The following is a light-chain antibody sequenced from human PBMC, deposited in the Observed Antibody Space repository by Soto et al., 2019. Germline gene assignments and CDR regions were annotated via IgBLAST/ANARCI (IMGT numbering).Light chain of an antibody. CDR3: QQYNNSS. Sequence: ILLTHSPATLSLSPGERATLSCRASQSVSSYLAWYQQKPGQAPRLLIYGASNRATGIPDRFSGSGSGTDFTLTISSLQSEDFAVYYCQQYNNSSFGQGTRLEIK. CDR1: QSVSSY. J-gene: IGKJ5*01. V-gene: IGKV3D-15*01. CDR2: GAS.